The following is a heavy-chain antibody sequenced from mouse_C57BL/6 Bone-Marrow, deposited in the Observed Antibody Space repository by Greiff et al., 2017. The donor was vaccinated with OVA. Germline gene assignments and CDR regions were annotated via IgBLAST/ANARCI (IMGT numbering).Heavy chain of an antibody. Sequence: QVQLQQPGTELVRPGASVKLSCKASGYTFTSYWMHWVKQRPGQGLEWIGNINPSNGGTNYNEKFKSKATLTVDKSSSTAYMQLSSLTSEDSAVYYGARDHTTVVKYYAMDYWGQGTSVTVSS. D-gene: IGHD1-1*01. CDR3: ARDHTTVVKYYAMDY. CDR2: INPSNGGT. CDR1: GYTFTSYW. V-gene: IGHV1-53*01. J-gene: IGHJ4*01.